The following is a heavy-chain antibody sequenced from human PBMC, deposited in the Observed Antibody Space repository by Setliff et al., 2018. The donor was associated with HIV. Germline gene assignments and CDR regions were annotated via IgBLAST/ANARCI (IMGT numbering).Heavy chain of an antibody. CDR2: IDWDDDK. J-gene: IGHJ3*02. D-gene: IGHD1-1*01. Sequence: SGPTLVNPTQTLTLTCTVSGFSLSNARMGVSWIRQPPGKAPERLAHIDWDDDKFYSTSLKTRLTISKDTSKNQVVLTMTNMDPVDTATYYCAREGYAFDIWGQGTMVTVSS. CDR1: GFSLSNARMG. CDR3: AREGYAFDI. V-gene: IGHV2-70*04.